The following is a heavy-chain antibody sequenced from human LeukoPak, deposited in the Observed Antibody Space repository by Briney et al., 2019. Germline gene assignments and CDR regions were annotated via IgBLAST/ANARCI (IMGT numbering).Heavy chain of an antibody. CDR1: GGSIISYY. CDR3: ARLEYYDSSARYWYFDL. D-gene: IGHD3-22*01. J-gene: IGHJ2*01. Sequence: PSETLSLTCTVSGGSIISYYWSWIRQPPGKGLEWIGYIYYSGSTIYNPSLTSRVTTSVDTSKSQFSLKLSSVTAADTAVYYCARLEYYDSSARYWYFDLWGRGTLVTVSS. V-gene: IGHV4-59*08. CDR2: IYYSGST.